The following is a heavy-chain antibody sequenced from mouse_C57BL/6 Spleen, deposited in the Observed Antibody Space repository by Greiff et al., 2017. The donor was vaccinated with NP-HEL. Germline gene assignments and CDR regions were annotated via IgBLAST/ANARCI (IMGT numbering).Heavy chain of an antibody. CDR2: IHPNSGST. CDR3: AREPYSNYGAWFAY. V-gene: IGHV1-64*01. CDR1: GYTFTSYW. D-gene: IGHD2-5*01. Sequence: QVQLQQPGAELVKPGASVKLSCKASGYTFTSYWMHWVKQRPGQGLEWIGMIHPNSGSTNYNEKFKSKATLTVDKSSSTAYMQLSSLTSEDSAVYYCAREPYSNYGAWFAYWGQGTLVTVSA. J-gene: IGHJ3*01.